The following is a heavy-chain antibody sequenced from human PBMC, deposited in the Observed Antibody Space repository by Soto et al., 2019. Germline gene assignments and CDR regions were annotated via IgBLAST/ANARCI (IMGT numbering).Heavy chain of an antibody. J-gene: IGHJ4*02. Sequence: EVQLLESGGGLVQPGGSLRLSCAASAFTFSTYGMSWVRQAPGKGLEWVSDISGNGDKTYYAASVKGRFTISRDNSKNTLYLQMNSLRAEDTAVYYCAKLPDSGSYYYFNYWGQGPLVTVSS. D-gene: IGHD1-26*01. CDR3: AKLPDSGSYYYFNY. CDR2: ISGNGDKT. CDR1: AFTFSTYG. V-gene: IGHV3-23*01.